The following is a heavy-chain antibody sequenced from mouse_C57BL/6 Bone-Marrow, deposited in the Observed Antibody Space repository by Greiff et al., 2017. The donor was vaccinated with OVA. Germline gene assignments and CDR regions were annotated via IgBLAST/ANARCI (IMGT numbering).Heavy chain of an antibody. CDR3: ARRGGRFAY. Sequence: EVMLVASGGDLVKPGGSLKLSCAASGFTFSSYGLSLVRQTPAKRLEWVATISSGGSYTYYPDSVKGRFTISRDNAKNTLYLQMSSLKSEDTAMYYCARRGGRFAYWGQGTLVTVSA. V-gene: IGHV5-6*02. CDR1: GFTFSSYG. J-gene: IGHJ3*01. CDR2: ISSGGSYT.